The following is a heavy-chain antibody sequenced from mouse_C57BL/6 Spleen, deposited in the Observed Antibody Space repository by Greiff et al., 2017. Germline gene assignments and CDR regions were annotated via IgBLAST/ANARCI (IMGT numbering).Heavy chain of an antibody. CDR3: GRWGDDGEGYFDV. D-gene: IGHD2-12*01. Sequence: VQLQQSGAELVRPGTSVKVSCKASGYAFTNYLIEWVKQRPGQGLEWIGVINPGSGGTNYNEKFKGKATLTADKSSSTAYMQLSSLTSEDSAVYFCGRWGDDGEGYFDVWGTGATVTVSS. CDR1: GYAFTNYL. V-gene: IGHV1-54*01. CDR2: INPGSGGT. J-gene: IGHJ1*03.